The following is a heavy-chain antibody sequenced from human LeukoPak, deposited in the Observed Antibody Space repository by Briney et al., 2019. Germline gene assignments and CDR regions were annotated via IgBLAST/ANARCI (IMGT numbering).Heavy chain of an antibody. V-gene: IGHV3-7*01. CDR3: ARPITVSGANDGFDI. D-gene: IGHD3-3*01. CDR2: IKQDGNEK. CDR1: GFIFSSYW. Sequence: PGGSLRLSCAASGFIFSSYWMNWVRQAPGRGLEWVANIKQDGNEKYYVDSVKGRFTISRDNAKNSLYLQMDSLRVEDTAVYYCARPITVSGANDGFDIWGQGTMVTVSS. J-gene: IGHJ3*02.